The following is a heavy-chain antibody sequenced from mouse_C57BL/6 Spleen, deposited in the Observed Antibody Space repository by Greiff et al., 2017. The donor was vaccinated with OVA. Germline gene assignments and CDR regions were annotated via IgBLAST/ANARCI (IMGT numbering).Heavy chain of an antibody. CDR1: GYTFTDYN. D-gene: IGHD4-1*01. CDR3: ARGLQTGSFAY. J-gene: IGHJ3*01. CDR2: INPNNGGA. Sequence: VQLQQSGPELVKPGASVKIPCKASGYTFTDYNMDWVKQSHGKSLEWIGDINPNNGGAIYNQKFKGKATLTVDKSSSTAYMELRSLTSEDMAGYYCARGLQTGSFAYWGQGTPVTVSA. V-gene: IGHV1-18*01.